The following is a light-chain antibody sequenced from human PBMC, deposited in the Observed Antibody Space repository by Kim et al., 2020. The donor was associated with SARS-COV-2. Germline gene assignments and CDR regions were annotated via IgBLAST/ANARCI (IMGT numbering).Light chain of an antibody. CDR2: EDN. V-gene: IGLV6-57*03. CDR1: SGSIASNY. CDR3: QSYDRSNVV. J-gene: IGLJ2*01. Sequence: GKTVTLACTRSSGSIASNYVQWYQQRPGSAPTTVMYEDNERPSGVPDRFSGSIDSSSNSASLTISGLKTEDEADYYCQSYDRSNVVFGGGTQLTVL.